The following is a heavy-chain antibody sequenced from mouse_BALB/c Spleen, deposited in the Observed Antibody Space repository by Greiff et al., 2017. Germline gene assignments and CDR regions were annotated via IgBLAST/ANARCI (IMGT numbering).Heavy chain of an antibody. J-gene: IGHJ3*01. V-gene: IGHV1-18*01. CDR3: AREGVAAWFAY. Sequence: VHVKQSGPELVKPGASVKIPCKASGYTFTDYNMDWVKQSHGKSLEWIGDINPNNGGTIYNQKFKGKATLTVDKSSSTAYMELRSLTSEDTAVYYCAREGVAAWFAYWGQGTLVTVSA. CDR2: INPNNGGT. D-gene: IGHD1-3*01. CDR1: GYTFTDYN.